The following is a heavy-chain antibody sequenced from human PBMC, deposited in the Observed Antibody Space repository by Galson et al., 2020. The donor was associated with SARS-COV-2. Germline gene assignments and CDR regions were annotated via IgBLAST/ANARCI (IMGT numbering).Heavy chain of an antibody. CDR2: IYSSGST. Sequence: SETLSLTCTVSAGSISSYYWSWIRQPAEKGLEWIGRIYSSGSTNYNPSLKSRVTLSVDTSKNQFSLKLSSVTAADTDVDYCARSRGGGDYSFDYWGQGTLVTGSS. V-gene: IGHV4-4*07. CDR1: AGSISSYY. CDR3: ARSRGGGDYSFDY. J-gene: IGHJ4*02. D-gene: IGHD3-10*01.